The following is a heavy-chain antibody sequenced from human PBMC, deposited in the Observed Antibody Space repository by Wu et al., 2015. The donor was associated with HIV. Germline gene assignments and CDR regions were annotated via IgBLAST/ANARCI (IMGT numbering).Heavy chain of an antibody. D-gene: IGHD6-19*01. CDR3: VKAGISVAGTFDH. J-gene: IGHJ4*02. CDR1: GYTFTSYG. V-gene: IGHV1-18*01. Sequence: QLVQSGAEVKRPGASVKVSCKASGYTFTSYGISWVRQAPGQGLKWVGWISAFSGNTNYAQEFQDRVTMTTDTSTTTAYLELSSLRSDDTALYYCVKAGISVAGTFDHWGQGTRSPSPQ. CDR2: ISAFSGNT.